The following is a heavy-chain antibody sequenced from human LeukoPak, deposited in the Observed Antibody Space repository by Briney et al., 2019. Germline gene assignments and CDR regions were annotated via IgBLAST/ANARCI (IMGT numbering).Heavy chain of an antibody. D-gene: IGHD3-3*01. CDR1: GFTFSSYA. J-gene: IGHJ4*02. CDR3: AKENDFWSGPEG. CDR2: VIGSGTT. Sequence: GGSLRLSCAASGFTFSSYAMSWVRQAPGKGLEWVSGVIGSGTTWYADSVKGRFTVSRDTSKNTVYLQMTSLRVEDTAVYYCAKENDFWSGPEGWGQGTLVTVSS. V-gene: IGHV3-23*01.